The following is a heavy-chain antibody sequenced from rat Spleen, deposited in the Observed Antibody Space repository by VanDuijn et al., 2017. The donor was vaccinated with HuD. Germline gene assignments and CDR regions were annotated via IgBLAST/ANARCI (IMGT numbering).Heavy chain of an antibody. J-gene: IGHJ2*01. CDR2: ISPSGGIT. CDR1: GFTFNSYD. D-gene: IGHD5-1*01. Sequence: EVQLVESGGGLVQPGGSLKLSCVVSGFTFNSYDMAWVRQAPTKGLEWVASISPSGGITYYRDSVKGRFTISRDNAKNTQYLQMDSLRSEDTATYYCARRELGAPLFDYWGQGVMVTVSS. V-gene: IGHV5S13*01. CDR3: ARRELGAPLFDY.